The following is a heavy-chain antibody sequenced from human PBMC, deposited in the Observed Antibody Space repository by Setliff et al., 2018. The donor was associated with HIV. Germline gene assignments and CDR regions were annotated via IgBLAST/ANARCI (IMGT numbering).Heavy chain of an antibody. D-gene: IGHD6-13*01. Sequence: QPGGSLRLSCAASGFTFSNYVMSWVRQAPGKGLEWVSVISGNGDITYYADSVKGRFTISRDNSKNTLYLQMNSLRAEDTAVYYCARKAAALDYWGRGTLVTVSS. J-gene: IGHJ4*01. CDR3: ARKAAALDY. CDR2: ISGNGDIT. V-gene: IGHV3-23*01. CDR1: GFTFSNYV.